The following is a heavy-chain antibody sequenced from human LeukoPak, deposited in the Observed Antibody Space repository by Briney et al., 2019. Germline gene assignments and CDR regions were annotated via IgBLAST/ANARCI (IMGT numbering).Heavy chain of an antibody. CDR3: ARGPITMVRDYYFDY. J-gene: IGHJ4*02. V-gene: IGHV4-34*01. CDR2: INHSGST. CDR1: GGSFSGYY. D-gene: IGHD3-10*01. Sequence: PSETLSLTCAVYGGSFSGYYWSWIRQPPGKGLEWIGEINHSGSTNYNPSLKSRVTISVDTSKNQFSLKLSSVTAADTAVYYCARGPITMVRDYYFDYWGQGTLVTVSS.